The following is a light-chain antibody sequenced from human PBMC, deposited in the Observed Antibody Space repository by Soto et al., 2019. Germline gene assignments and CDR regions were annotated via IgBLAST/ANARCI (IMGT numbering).Light chain of an antibody. CDR2: AAS. CDR1: QDITTW. V-gene: IGKV1-12*01. Sequence: DIQLTQSPSSVSASVGDRVTITCRASQDITTWLAWYQQKPGKAPNLLIYAASSLQSGRPSRFSGSGFETDFTLTNSSLQQADFETYYCQHSHSFPLSFGGGTKVDIK. CDR3: QHSHSFPLS. J-gene: IGKJ4*01.